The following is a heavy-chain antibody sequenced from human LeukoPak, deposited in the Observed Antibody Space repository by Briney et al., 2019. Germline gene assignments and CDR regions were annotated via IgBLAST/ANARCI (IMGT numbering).Heavy chain of an antibody. CDR1: GGSFGGSISDYY. V-gene: IGHV4-39*01. J-gene: IGHJ6*03. CDR3: ARHGYYYYYMDV. CDR2: IYYSGST. Sequence: SETLSLTCTVSGGSFGGSISDYYWSWIRQPPGKGLEWIGSIYYSGSTYYNPSLKSRVTISVDTSKNQFSLKLSSVTAADTAVYYCARHGYYYYYMDVWGKGTTVTVSS.